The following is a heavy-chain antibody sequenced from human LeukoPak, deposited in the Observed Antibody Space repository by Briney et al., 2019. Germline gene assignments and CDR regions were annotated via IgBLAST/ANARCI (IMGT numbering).Heavy chain of an antibody. CDR3: ARTQGSIAARYFDY. J-gene: IGHJ4*02. CDR1: GFTLSDYY. Sequence: GGSLRLSCAASGFTLSDYYMSWIRQAPGKGLEWVSYISSSGSTIYYADSVKGRFTISRDNAKNSLYLQMNSLRAEDTAVYYCARTQGSIAARYFDYWGQGTLVTVSS. D-gene: IGHD6-6*01. V-gene: IGHV3-11*01. CDR2: ISSSGSTI.